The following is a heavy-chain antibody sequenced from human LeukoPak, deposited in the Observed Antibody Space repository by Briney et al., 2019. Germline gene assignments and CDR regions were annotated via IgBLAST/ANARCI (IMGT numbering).Heavy chain of an antibody. V-gene: IGHV4-4*07. D-gene: IGHD5-12*01. CDR2: IYTSGST. J-gene: IGHJ4*02. CDR1: GVSMKSYY. CDR3: ARGGELEIVAHFDY. Sequence: SETLSLTCTVSGVSMKSYYWTWIRQPAGKGLEWIGRIYTSGSTNYNPSLKSRVTMSLDTSKNQFSLRLSSVTAADTAVYYCARGGELEIVAHFDYWGQGTLVTVSS.